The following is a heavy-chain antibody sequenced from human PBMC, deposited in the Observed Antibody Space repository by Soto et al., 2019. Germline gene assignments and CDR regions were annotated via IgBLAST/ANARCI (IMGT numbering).Heavy chain of an antibody. J-gene: IGHJ3*02. V-gene: IGHV3-30-3*01. Sequence: QVQLVESGGGVVQPGRSLRLSCAASGFTFSSYAMHWVRQAPGKGLEWVAVISYDGSNKYYADSVKGRFTISRDNSKNTLYLQMNSLRAEDTAVYYCARGGGGFALDIWGQGTMVTVSS. CDR3: ARGGGGFALDI. D-gene: IGHD1-26*01. CDR2: ISYDGSNK. CDR1: GFTFSSYA.